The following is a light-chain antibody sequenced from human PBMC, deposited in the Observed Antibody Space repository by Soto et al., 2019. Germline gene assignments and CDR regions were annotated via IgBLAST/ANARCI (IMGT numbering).Light chain of an antibody. V-gene: IGKV1-9*01. J-gene: IGKJ2*01. Sequence: IQLTQSPSSLSASVGDRVTITCRASQGISSSLAWYQQKPGKAPELLIYAASTLQSGVPSRFSGSESGTDFTLTISSLRPDDFATFYCQQYKVYPYTFGQGTRLDI. CDR2: AAS. CDR1: QGISSS. CDR3: QQYKVYPYT.